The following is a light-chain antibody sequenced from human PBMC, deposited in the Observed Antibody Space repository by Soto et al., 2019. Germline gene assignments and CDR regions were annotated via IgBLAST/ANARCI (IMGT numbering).Light chain of an antibody. CDR3: SSYTSSSTLKV. Sequence: QSALTQPASVSGSPGQSITISCTGTSSDVGGYNYVSWYQQHPGEAPKLMIYDVSNRPSGVSNRFSGYKSGNTASLTISGLQAEDEADYYCSSYTSSSTLKVFGTGTKLTVL. J-gene: IGLJ1*01. V-gene: IGLV2-14*01. CDR2: DVS. CDR1: SSDVGGYNY.